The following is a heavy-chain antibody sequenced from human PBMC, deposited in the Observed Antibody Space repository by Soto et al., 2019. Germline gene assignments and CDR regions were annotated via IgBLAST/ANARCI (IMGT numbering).Heavy chain of an antibody. V-gene: IGHV3-23*01. D-gene: IGHD3-10*01. CDR2: FRTGGDDGTT. CDR1: GFTFSSYS. CDR3: AKKVNSGPGSQYFDY. Sequence: GGSLRLSCAASGFTFSSYSMSWVRQAPGKGLEWVSGFRTGGDDGTTYYAASVKGRFTISRDNSKNTLFLQMNSLRAEDTAIYYCAKKVNSGPGSQYFDYWGQGTLVTVSS. J-gene: IGHJ4*02.